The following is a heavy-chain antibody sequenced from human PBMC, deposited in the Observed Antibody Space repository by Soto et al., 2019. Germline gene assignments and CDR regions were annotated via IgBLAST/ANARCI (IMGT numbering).Heavy chain of an antibody. V-gene: IGHV3-48*01. CDR2: ISSSSSTI. J-gene: IGHJ4*02. D-gene: IGHD6-13*01. Sequence: GGSLRLSCAASGFTFSSYSMNWVRQAPGKGLEWVSYISSSSSTIYYADSVKGRFTISRDNAKNSLYLQMNSLRAEDTAVYYCARDRYSGSWYANDYWGQGTLVTVSS. CDR1: GFTFSSYS. CDR3: ARDRYSGSWYANDY.